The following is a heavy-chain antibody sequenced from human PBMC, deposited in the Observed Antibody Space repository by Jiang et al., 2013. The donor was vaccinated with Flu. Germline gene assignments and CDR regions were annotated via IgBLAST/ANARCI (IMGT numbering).Heavy chain of an antibody. V-gene: IGHV3-33*05. Sequence: SYDGSNKYYADSVKGRFTISRDNSKNTLYLQMNSLRAEDTAVYYCARDRRIAAAGTRGWFDPWGQGTLVTVSS. CDR2: SYDGSNK. CDR3: ARDRRIAAAGTRGWFDP. J-gene: IGHJ5*02. D-gene: IGHD6-13*01.